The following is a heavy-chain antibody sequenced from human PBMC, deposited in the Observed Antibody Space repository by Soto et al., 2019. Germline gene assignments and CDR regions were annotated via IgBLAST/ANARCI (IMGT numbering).Heavy chain of an antibody. CDR1: TFSDYY. D-gene: IGHD3-22*01. Sequence: TFSDYYRRWIRQEKGKGLEWVSYISSSGSTIYYADSVKGRFTISRDNAKNSLYLQMNSLRAEDTAVYYCATYYYDSSGYYYRYWGQGTPVTVSS. CDR2: ISSSGSTI. J-gene: IGHJ4*02. CDR3: ATYYYDSSGYYYRY. V-gene: IGHV3-11*01.